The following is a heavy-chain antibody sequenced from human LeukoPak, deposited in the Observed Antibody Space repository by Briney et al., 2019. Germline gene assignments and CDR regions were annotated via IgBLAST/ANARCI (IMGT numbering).Heavy chain of an antibody. V-gene: IGHV1-69*13. J-gene: IGHJ5*02. CDR1: GGTFSNYA. Sequence: ASVKVSCKASGGTFSNYAINWMRQAPGQGLEWLGGIITNFGTTNYAQKYQGRVTITADESTSTAYMELSSLRSEDTAVYYCARAGHFGWYVGVYWFDPWGQGTLVTVSS. CDR2: IITNFGTT. D-gene: IGHD6-19*01. CDR3: ARAGHFGWYVGVYWFDP.